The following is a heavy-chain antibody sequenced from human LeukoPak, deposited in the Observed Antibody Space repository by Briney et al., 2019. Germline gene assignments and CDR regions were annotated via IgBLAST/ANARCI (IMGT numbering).Heavy chain of an antibody. D-gene: IGHD6-13*01. CDR2: IYYSGST. V-gene: IGHV4-39*07. CDR1: GGSISSSSYY. Sequence: PSETLSLTCTVSGGSISSSSYYWGWIRQPPGKVREWRGSIYYSGSTYYNPSLKSRVTMSVDTSKNQFSLKLSSVTAADTAVYYCARAPSSSWEPFDYWGQGTLVTVSS. CDR3: ARAPSSSWEPFDY. J-gene: IGHJ4*02.